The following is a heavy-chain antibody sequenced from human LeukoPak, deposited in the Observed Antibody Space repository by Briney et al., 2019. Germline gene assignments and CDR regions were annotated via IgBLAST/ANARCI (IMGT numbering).Heavy chain of an antibody. Sequence: GGSLRLSCAASGFTFSSYWMSWVRQAPGKGLEWVANIKHDASEKYFMESLKGRFTISRDNAKNSLYLQMNSLRAEDTAVYYCASGARSYYGSGNFDYWGQGTLVTVSS. CDR2: IKHDASEK. V-gene: IGHV3-7*01. CDR1: GFTFSSYW. J-gene: IGHJ4*02. D-gene: IGHD3-10*01. CDR3: ASGARSYYGSGNFDY.